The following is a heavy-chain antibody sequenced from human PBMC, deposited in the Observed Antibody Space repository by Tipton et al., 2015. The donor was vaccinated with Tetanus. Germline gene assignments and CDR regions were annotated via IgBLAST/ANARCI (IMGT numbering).Heavy chain of an antibody. J-gene: IGHJ5*02. CDR2: VDDSGST. V-gene: IGHV4-34*01. CDR1: GGSLSRYY. D-gene: IGHD3-9*01. Sequence: TLSLTCAVYGGSLSRYYWTWIRQPPGKGLEWIGEVDDSGSTNYSPSLKSRVTISLDKYKNEFSLTLSSVTAADTAVYYCASHHQYDIPGYLIPFDPWGQGTVVTVSS. CDR3: ASHHQYDIPGYLIPFDP.